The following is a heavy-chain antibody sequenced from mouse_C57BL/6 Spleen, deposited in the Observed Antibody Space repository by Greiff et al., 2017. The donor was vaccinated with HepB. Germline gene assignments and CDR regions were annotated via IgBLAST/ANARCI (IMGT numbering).Heavy chain of an antibody. CDR3: TLAYYSNYRAMDY. CDR1: GFNIKDDY. Sequence: VQLKQSGAELVRPGASVKLSCTASGFNIKDDYMHWVKQRPEQGLEWIGWIDPENGDTEYASKFQGKATITADTSSNTAYLPLSSLPSEDTAVYYCTLAYYSNYRAMDYWGQGTSVTVSS. CDR2: IDPENGDT. J-gene: IGHJ4*01. D-gene: IGHD2-5*01. V-gene: IGHV14-4*01.